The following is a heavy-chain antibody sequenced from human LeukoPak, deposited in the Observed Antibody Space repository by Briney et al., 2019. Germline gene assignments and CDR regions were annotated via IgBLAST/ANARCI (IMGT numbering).Heavy chain of an antibody. D-gene: IGHD3-22*01. J-gene: IGHJ4*02. Sequence: AGGSLRLSCAASGFTFSSYSMNWVRQAPGKGLEWVANIKQDGSERYCVDSVRGRFTLSRDNAKNSLYLQMNSLRAEDTAVYYCARDRWSYDPQGGFDCWGQGTLVTVSS. CDR3: ARDRWSYDPQGGFDC. CDR2: IKQDGSER. CDR1: GFTFSSYS. V-gene: IGHV3-7*03.